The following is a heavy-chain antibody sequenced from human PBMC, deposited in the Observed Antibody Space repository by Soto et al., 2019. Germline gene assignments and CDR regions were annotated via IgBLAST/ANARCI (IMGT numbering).Heavy chain of an antibody. CDR1: GGSISSGGYY. Sequence: SETLSLTCTVSGGSISSGGYYWSWIRQHPGKGLEWIGYMSYSGSTYYNPSLKSRVTISVDTSKNQFSLKLSPVTAADTAVYYCAATKKDGYFDYWGQGALVTVSS. D-gene: IGHD2-8*01. J-gene: IGHJ4*02. V-gene: IGHV4-30-4*08. CDR2: MSYSGST. CDR3: AATKKDGYFDY.